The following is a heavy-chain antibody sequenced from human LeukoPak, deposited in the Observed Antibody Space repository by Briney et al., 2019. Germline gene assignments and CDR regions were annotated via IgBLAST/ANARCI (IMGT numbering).Heavy chain of an antibody. Sequence: PSETLSLPCAVYGGSFNDYFWTWIRQPPGKGLEWIGEVYNGGSTNYNPSLKSRVIISVDTSKNQFSLRLSSVTAADTAVYYCARGRLGSVVFEGYYYFMDVWGKGTTVTVSS. D-gene: IGHD3-22*01. CDR2: VYNGGST. V-gene: IGHV4-34*01. J-gene: IGHJ6*03. CDR3: ARGRLGSVVFEGYYYFMDV. CDR1: GGSFNDYF.